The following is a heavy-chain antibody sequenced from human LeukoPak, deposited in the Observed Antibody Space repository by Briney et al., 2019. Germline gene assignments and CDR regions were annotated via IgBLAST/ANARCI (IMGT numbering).Heavy chain of an antibody. CDR2: ISSSSSYI. D-gene: IGHD4-17*01. CDR3: ARDFWGFDYASDGMDV. Sequence: GGSLRLSCAASGFTFDDYGMNWVRQAPGKGLEWVSSISSSSSYIYYADSVKGRFTISRDNAKNSLYLQMNSLRAEDTAVYYCARDFWGFDYASDGMDVWGQGTTVTVSS. V-gene: IGHV3-21*01. J-gene: IGHJ6*02. CDR1: GFTFDDYG.